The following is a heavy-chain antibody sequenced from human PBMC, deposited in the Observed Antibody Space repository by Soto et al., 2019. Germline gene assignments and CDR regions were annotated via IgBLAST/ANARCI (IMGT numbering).Heavy chain of an antibody. CDR2: IYYSGST. CDR1: GGSISSSSYY. D-gene: IGHD3-3*01. J-gene: IGHJ6*04. V-gene: IGHV4-39*01. CDR3: ARRRLLRFMDV. Sequence: QLQLQESGPGLVKPSETLSLTCTVSGGSISSSSYYWGWIRQPPGKGLEWIGSIYYSGSTYYNPSLKSRVTISVDTSKNQFSLKLSSVTAADTAVYYCARRRLLRFMDVWGKGTTVTVSS.